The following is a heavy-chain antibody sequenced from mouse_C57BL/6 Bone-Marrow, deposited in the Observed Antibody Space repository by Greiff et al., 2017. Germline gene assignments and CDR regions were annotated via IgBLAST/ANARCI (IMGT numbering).Heavy chain of an antibody. D-gene: IGHD1-1*01. CDR1: GFSLSTFGMG. J-gene: IGHJ3*01. Sequence: QVQLQESGPGILQPSQTLSLTCSFSGFSLSTFGMGVGWIRPPSGKGLEWLAHIWWDDDKYYNPALKSRPPISKDTSKNPVFLKIANVDTADTATYCCGRIHPHYYGSSTGAYWGQGTLVTVSA. V-gene: IGHV8-8*01. CDR3: GRIHPHYYGSSTGAY. CDR2: IWWDDDK.